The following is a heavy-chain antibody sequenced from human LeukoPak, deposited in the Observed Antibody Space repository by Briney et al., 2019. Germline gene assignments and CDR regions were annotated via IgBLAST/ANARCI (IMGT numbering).Heavy chain of an antibody. CDR3: AREESGSYSS. Sequence: GGSLRLSCAASGFTFSSYGMHWVRQAPGKGLEWVAVISYDGSDKYYADSVKGRFTISRDNSKNTLYLQMNSLRAEDTAVYYCAREESGSYSSWGQGTLVTVSS. CDR1: GFTFSSYG. D-gene: IGHD1-26*01. CDR2: ISYDGSDK. J-gene: IGHJ5*02. V-gene: IGHV3-30*03.